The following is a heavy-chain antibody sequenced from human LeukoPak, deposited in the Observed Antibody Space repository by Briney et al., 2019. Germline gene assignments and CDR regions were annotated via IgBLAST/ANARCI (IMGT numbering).Heavy chain of an antibody. Sequence: GGSLRLSCAATGFTFSNYAMHWVRQAPGKGLEWVAVISYDGSNKHYADSAKGRFTISRDNSKNTLYLQMNSLRAEDTAVYYCARVRGYSGYAPLRYWGQGTLVTVFS. D-gene: IGHD5-12*01. CDR3: ARVRGYSGYAPLRY. V-gene: IGHV3-30-3*01. CDR1: GFTFSNYA. J-gene: IGHJ4*02. CDR2: ISYDGSNK.